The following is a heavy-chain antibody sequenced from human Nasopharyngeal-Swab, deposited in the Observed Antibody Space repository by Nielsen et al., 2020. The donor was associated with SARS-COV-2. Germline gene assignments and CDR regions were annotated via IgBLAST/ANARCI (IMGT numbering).Heavy chain of an antibody. D-gene: IGHD6-19*01. CDR3: ARISGWYWLDP. Sequence: SQTLSLTCAVYGGSFSGYSWIWVRQPPGKGLEWIGQIIHSGSTNYNPSLTSRVTISADTSKNQLSLKVNSVTAADTAVYYCARISGWYWLDPWGQGTLVTVSS. CDR2: IIHSGST. V-gene: IGHV4-34*12. CDR1: GGSFSGYS. J-gene: IGHJ5*02.